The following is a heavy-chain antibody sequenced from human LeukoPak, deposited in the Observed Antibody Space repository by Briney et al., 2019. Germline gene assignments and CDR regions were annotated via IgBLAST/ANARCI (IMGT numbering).Heavy chain of an antibody. V-gene: IGHV3-30*18. CDR1: GFTFSSYG. CDR2: ISYDGSNK. CDR3: AKEPEYSSSSPVDY. D-gene: IGHD6-6*01. Sequence: PGGSLRLSCAASGFTFSSYGMHWVRQAPGKGLEWVAVISYDGSNKYSADSVKGRFTISRDNSKNTLYLQMNSLRAEDTAVYYCAKEPEYSSSSPVDYWGQGTLVTVSS. J-gene: IGHJ4*02.